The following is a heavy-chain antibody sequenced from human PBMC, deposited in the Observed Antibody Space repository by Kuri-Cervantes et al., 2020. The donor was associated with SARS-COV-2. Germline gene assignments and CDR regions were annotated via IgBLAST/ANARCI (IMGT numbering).Heavy chain of an antibody. V-gene: IGHV3-48*01. CDR1: GFTFSSYS. Sequence: GESLKISCAASGFTFSSYSMNWVRQAPGKGLEWVSYISSSSSTTYYADSVKGRFTISRDNSKNTLYLQMNSLRAEDTAVYYCARAASEETMSSGWYDYWGQGTLVTVSS. J-gene: IGHJ4*02. CDR2: ISSSSSTT. CDR3: ARAASEETMSSGWYDY. D-gene: IGHD6-19*01.